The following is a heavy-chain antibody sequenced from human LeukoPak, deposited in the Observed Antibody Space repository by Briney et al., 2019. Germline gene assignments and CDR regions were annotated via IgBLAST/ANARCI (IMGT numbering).Heavy chain of an antibody. CDR3: ARGIAVAGSQNDY. CDR1: GGSISSYY. CDR2: IYYSGST. D-gene: IGHD6-19*01. Sequence: LETLSLTCTVSGGSISSYYWSWIRQPPGKGLEWIGYIYYSGSTNYNPSLKSRVTISVDTSKNQFSLKLSSVTAADTAVYYCARGIAVAGSQNDYWGQGTLVTVSS. V-gene: IGHV4-59*01. J-gene: IGHJ4*02.